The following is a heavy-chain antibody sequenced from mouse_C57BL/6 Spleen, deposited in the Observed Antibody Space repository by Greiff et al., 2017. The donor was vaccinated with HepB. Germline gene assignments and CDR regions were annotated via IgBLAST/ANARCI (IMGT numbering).Heavy chain of an antibody. D-gene: IGHD1-1*01. J-gene: IGHJ2*01. CDR3: ARTTVVAPDY. V-gene: IGHV1-20*01. Sequence: DVQLQESGPELVKPGDSVKISCKASGYSFTGYFMNWVMQSHGKSLEWIGRINPYNGDTFYNQKFKGKATLTVDKSSSTAHMELRSPTSEDSAVYYCARTTVVAPDYWGQGTTLTVSS. CDR1: GYSFTGYF. CDR2: INPYNGDT.